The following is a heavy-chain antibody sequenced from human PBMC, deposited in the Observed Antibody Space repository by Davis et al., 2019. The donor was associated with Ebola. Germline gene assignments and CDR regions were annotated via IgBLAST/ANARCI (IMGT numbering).Heavy chain of an antibody. Sequence: ASVKVSSKASAYTFTGYYMHWVRPAPGQGLEWMGWINPNSGGTNYAQKFQGWVTMTRDTSISTAYMELSRLRSDDTAVYYCARGGYCTGGVCYYFDYWGQGTLVTVSS. CDR2: INPNSGGT. J-gene: IGHJ4*02. CDR1: AYTFTGYY. CDR3: ARGGYCTGGVCYYFDY. D-gene: IGHD2-8*02. V-gene: IGHV1-2*04.